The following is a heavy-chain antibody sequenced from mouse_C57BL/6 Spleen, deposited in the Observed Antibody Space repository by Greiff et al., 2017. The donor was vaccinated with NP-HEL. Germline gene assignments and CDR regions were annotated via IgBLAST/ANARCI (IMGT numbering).Heavy chain of an antibody. CDR3: ARDNYSNYYFDY. D-gene: IGHD2-5*01. CDR2: ISAGGSYT. J-gene: IGHJ2*01. V-gene: IGHV5-4*01. CDR1: GFTFSRYA. Sequence: DVQLVESGGGLVKPGGSLKLSCAASGFTFSRYAMSWVRQTPEKRLEWVATISAGGSYTYYPDNVKGRFTISRDNANNNLYLQMSHLKSEDTAMYYCARDNYSNYYFDYWGQGTTRTVSS.